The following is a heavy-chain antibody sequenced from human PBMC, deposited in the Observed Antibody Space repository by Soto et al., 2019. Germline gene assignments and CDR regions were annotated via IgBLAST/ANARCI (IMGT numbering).Heavy chain of an antibody. Sequence: QLQLQESGPGLVKPSETLSLTCTVSGGSISSSSYYWGWIRQPPGKGLEWIGRIYYSGSTYYNPCLLSRSTISVDTSKNQLSLKRSAVTVADTAVYYWARHHIYGDYAPDYFDYWGQGTLVTVSS. CDR3: ARHHIYGDYAPDYFDY. CDR1: GGSISSSSYY. V-gene: IGHV4-39*01. CDR2: IYYSGST. J-gene: IGHJ4*02. D-gene: IGHD4-17*01.